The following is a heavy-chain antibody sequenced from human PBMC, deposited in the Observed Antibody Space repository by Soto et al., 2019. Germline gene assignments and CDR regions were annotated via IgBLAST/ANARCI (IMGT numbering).Heavy chain of an antibody. Sequence: GGSLRLSCTASGFSFSDYSFNWVRQAPGKGLEWVSSISSTTNYIYYADSMKGRFTVSRDNAKNSVYLDMNSLSAEDTAVYYCARESEDLTSNFDYWGQGTLVTVSS. J-gene: IGHJ4*02. V-gene: IGHV3-21*01. CDR2: ISSTTNYI. CDR3: ARESEDLTSNFDY. CDR1: GFSFSDYS.